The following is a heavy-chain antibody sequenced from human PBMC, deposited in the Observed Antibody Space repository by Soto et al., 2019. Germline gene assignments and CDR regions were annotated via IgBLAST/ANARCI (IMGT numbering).Heavy chain of an antibody. CDR1: GYTFTSYG. D-gene: IGHD5-12*01. V-gene: IGHV1-18*01. CDR3: AAKRGYSGYDHYYYYGMDV. Sequence: RASVKVSCKASGYTFTSYGISWVRQAPGQGLEWMGWISAYNGNTNYAQKLQGRVTMTTDTSTSTAYMELRSLRSDDTAVYYCAAKRGYSGYDHYYYYGMDVWGQGTTVTVSS. CDR2: ISAYNGNT. J-gene: IGHJ6*02.